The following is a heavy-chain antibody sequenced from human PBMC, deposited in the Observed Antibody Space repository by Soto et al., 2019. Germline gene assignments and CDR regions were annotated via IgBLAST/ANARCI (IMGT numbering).Heavy chain of an antibody. CDR2: ISSSSSYI. Sequence: PGGSLRLSCAASGFTFSSYSMNWVRQAPGKGLEWVSSISSSSSYIYYADSVKGRFTISRDNAKNSLYLQMNSLRAEDTAVYYCARDLPRPELPPLGDYYYYGMDVWGQGTTVTVSS. CDR1: GFTFSSYS. D-gene: IGHD1-7*01. V-gene: IGHV3-21*01. J-gene: IGHJ6*02. CDR3: ARDLPRPELPPLGDYYYYGMDV.